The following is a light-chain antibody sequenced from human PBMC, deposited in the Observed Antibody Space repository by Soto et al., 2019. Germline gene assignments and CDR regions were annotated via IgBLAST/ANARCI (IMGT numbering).Light chain of an antibody. CDR2: GAS. J-gene: IGKJ2*01. Sequence: EIVLTQSPGTLSLSPGERATLSCRASQSVRSNYLAWYQQKPRQAPRLLIYGASSRATGIPDRFSGSGSGTDFTLTISRLEPEDFAVYYCQHYGSSAYTFGQGTTLEIK. CDR1: QSVRSNY. V-gene: IGKV3-20*01. CDR3: QHYGSSAYT.